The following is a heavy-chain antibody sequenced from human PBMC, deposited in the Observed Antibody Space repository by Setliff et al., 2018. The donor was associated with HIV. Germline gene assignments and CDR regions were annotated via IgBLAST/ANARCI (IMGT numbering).Heavy chain of an antibody. Sequence: PSETLSLTCAVSGGSISSGGYSWSWIRQPPGKGLEWIGYIFHSGSTYYNPSLKSRVTISVDRSKNQISLNVTSVTAADTAVYYCARIPQLLDYAMDVWGQGTTVTVSS. D-gene: IGHD2-2*01. CDR3: ARIPQLLDYAMDV. J-gene: IGHJ6*02. CDR2: IFHSGST. V-gene: IGHV4-30-2*01. CDR1: GGSISSGGYS.